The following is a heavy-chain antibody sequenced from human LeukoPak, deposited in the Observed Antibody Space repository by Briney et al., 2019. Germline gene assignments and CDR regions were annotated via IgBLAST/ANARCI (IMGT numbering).Heavy chain of an antibody. CDR3: ATVGGSYSPADY. Sequence: QAGGSLRLSCAASGFTFDDYAMHWVRQAPGKGLEWVSGISWNSGSVGYVDSGKGRFTISRDNAKNSLYLQMNSLRAEDTAVYYCATVGGSYSPADYWGQGTLVTVSS. D-gene: IGHD1-26*01. CDR2: ISWNSGSV. CDR1: GFTFDDYA. V-gene: IGHV3-9*01. J-gene: IGHJ4*02.